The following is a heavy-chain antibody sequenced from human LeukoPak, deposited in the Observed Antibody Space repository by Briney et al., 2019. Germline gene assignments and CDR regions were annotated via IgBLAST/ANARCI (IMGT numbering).Heavy chain of an antibody. D-gene: IGHD6-13*01. Sequence: SETLSLTCTVSGDSISSGGYYWSWIRQHPGKGLEWIGYIYYSGSTYYNPSLKSRVTISVDTSKNQFSLKLSSVTAADTAVYYCARAHSSSWYMFWFDPWGQGTLVTVSS. CDR3: ARAHSSSWYMFWFDP. CDR2: IYYSGST. J-gene: IGHJ5*02. V-gene: IGHV4-31*03. CDR1: GDSISSGGYY.